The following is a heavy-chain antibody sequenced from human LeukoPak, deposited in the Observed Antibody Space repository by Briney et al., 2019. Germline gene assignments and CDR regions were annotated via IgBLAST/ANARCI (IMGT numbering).Heavy chain of an antibody. CDR3: ARDGYPPWYFDL. CDR1: GDSMSGSCYY. Sequence: PSETLSLTCTVSGDSMSGSCYYWGWIRQPPGKGLEWIGNIYYSGSTNYNPSLKSRVTISVDTSKNQFSLKLSSVTAADTAVYYCARDGYPPWYFDLWGRGTLVTVSS. J-gene: IGHJ2*01. D-gene: IGHD6-13*01. CDR2: IYYSGST. V-gene: IGHV4-39*07.